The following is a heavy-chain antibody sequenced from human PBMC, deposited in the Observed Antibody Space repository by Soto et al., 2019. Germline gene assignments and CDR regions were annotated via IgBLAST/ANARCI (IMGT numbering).Heavy chain of an antibody. CDR3: ARDPELGAGMHFDY. CDR2: ISYDGSNK. J-gene: IGHJ4*02. Sequence: PVGSLRLSCAASGFTFSSYAMHWVGQAPGKGLEWVAVISYDGSNKYYADSVKGRFTISRDNSKNTLYLQMNSLRAEDTAVYYCARDPELGAGMHFDYWGQGTLVTVSS. D-gene: IGHD3-16*01. CDR1: GFTFSSYA. V-gene: IGHV3-30-3*01.